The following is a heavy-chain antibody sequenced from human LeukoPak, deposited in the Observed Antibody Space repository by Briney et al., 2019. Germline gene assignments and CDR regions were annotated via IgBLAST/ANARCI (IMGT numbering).Heavy chain of an antibody. Sequence: ASVKVSCKASGYTFNDNYIQWVRQAPGQGLEWMGRINSNSGDTHYAQKFQGRVTLTRDTSISTAYIELSRLRSDDTAVYYCARGEKSPQYYYYGMDVWGQGTTVTVSS. J-gene: IGHJ6*02. CDR1: GYTFNDNY. CDR2: INSNSGDT. V-gene: IGHV1-2*06. CDR3: ARGEKSPQYYYYGMDV. D-gene: IGHD1-26*01.